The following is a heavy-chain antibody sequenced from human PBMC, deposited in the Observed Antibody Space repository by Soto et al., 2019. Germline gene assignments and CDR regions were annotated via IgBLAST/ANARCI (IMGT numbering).Heavy chain of an antibody. D-gene: IGHD6-13*01. J-gene: IGHJ6*02. V-gene: IGHV1-46*01. CDR2: INPSGGST. Sequence: ASVKVSCKASGYTFTSYYMHWVRQAPGQGLEWMGIINPSGGSTSYAQKFQGRVTMTRDTSTSTVYMELSSLRAEDTAVYYCARDYSSSWYLPSGWYASYYYYGMDVWGQGTTVTVSS. CDR3: ARDYSSSWYLPSGWYASYYYYGMDV. CDR1: GYTFTSYY.